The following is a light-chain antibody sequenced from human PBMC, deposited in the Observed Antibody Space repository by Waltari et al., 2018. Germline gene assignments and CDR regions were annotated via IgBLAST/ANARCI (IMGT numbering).Light chain of an antibody. CDR3: SSQSSNDVVL. J-gene: IGLJ2*01. Sequence: QSALTQPASVSGSPGQSVTTFCAGTSNDAGGYNSVSWYQEHPGQAPRVIIYDVSDRPSGVSDRFSGSKSGNTASLTISGLQAEDEADYYCSSQSSNDVVLFGGGTKLTVL. V-gene: IGLV2-14*01. CDR1: SNDAGGYNS. CDR2: DVS.